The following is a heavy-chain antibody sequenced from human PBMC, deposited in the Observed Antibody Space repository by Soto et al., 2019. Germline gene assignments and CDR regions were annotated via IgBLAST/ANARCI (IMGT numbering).Heavy chain of an antibody. J-gene: IGHJ4*02. CDR3: ASADSEGWWLGTDY. V-gene: IGHV3-21*02. CDR1: EFTFSSYS. Sequence: VQLVESGGGVVQPGRSLRLSCAASEFTFSSYSMYWVRQAPGKGLEWVSSISSSSSYIYYADSVKGRFTISRDNAKNSLYLQMNSLRAEDTAVYYCASADSEGWWLGTDYWGQGTLVTVSS. CDR2: ISSSSSYI. D-gene: IGHD6-19*01.